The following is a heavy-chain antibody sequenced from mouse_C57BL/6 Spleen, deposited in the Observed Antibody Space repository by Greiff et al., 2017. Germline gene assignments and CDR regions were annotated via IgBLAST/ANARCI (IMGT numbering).Heavy chain of an antibody. CDR3: TRGGLRRLAWFAY. CDR1: GYTFTDYE. CDR2: IDPETGGT. D-gene: IGHD2-4*01. J-gene: IGHJ3*01. Sequence: QVQLQQSGAELVRPGASVTLSCKASGYTFTDYEMHWVKQTPVHGLEWIGAIDPETGGTASTQKFKGKAILTADNSSSTAYMELRSLTSEDSAVYYCTRGGLRRLAWFAYWGQGTLVTVSA. V-gene: IGHV1-15*01.